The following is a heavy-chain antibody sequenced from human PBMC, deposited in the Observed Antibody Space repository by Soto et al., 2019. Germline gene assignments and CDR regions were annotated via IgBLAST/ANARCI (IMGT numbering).Heavy chain of an antibody. CDR2: IIPTFGTA. CDR1: GGTFSSYS. J-gene: IGHJ4*02. V-gene: IGHV1-69*01. CDR3: ARDGGRNSGGIDY. Sequence: QVQLVQSGAEVKKPGSSVKVSCKASGGTFSSYSINWVRQAPGQGLEWMGEIIPTFGTANYAQKFQGRVTMTADESTSTAYMELSSLRSEDTAVYYCARDGGRNSGGIDYWGQGTLVTVSS. D-gene: IGHD1-26*01.